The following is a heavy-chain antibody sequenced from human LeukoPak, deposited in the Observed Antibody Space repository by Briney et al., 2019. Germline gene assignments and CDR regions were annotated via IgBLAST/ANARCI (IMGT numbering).Heavy chain of an antibody. D-gene: IGHD5-12*01. Sequence: SETLSLTCTVSGGSISSYYWSWIRQPPGKGLEWIGYIYYSGSTNYNPSLKSRVTISVDTSKNQFSLKLSSVTAADTAMYYCARGYSGYDWFGYYYYGMDVWGQGTTVTVSS. CDR3: ARGYSGYDWFGYYYYGMDV. V-gene: IGHV4-59*01. J-gene: IGHJ6*02. CDR2: IYYSGST. CDR1: GGSISSYY.